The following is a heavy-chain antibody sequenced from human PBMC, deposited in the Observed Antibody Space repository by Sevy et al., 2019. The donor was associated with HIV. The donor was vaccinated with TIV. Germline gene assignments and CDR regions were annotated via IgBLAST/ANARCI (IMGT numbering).Heavy chain of an antibody. V-gene: IGHV1-46*01. CDR2: INPSGGST. CDR1: GYTFTSYY. D-gene: IGHD3-3*01. CDR3: ARGRYYDFWSGYCCYYGMDV. J-gene: IGHJ6*02. Sequence: ASVKVSCKASGYTFTSYYMHWVRQAPGQGLEWMGIINPSGGSTSYAQKFQGRVTMTGDTSTRTVYMGLGSLRSDDTAVYYCARGRYYDFWSGYCCYYGMDVWGQGTTVTVSS.